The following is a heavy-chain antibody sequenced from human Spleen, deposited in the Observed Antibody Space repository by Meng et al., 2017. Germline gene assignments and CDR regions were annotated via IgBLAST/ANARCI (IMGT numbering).Heavy chain of an antibody. CDR2: ISGSAITT. V-gene: IGHV3-23*01. J-gene: IGHJ6*02. CDR1: GFTFSPYT. Sequence: GESLKISCAASGFTFSPYTMSWVRQAPGKGLEWVSTISGSAITTYYADSVKGRFTISRDNSKDMLYLQMNSLRAEDTAIYYCAKDLTSMVRRGISYYYGMDVWGQGTTVTVSS. D-gene: IGHD5-18*01. CDR3: AKDLTSMVRRGISYYYGMDV.